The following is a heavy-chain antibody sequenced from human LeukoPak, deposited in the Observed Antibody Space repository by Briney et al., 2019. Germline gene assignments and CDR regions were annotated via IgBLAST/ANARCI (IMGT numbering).Heavy chain of an antibody. CDR3: ARSADCSGGSCHDYYYYYMDV. Sequence: SVKVSCKASGGTFSSYAISWVRQAPGQGLEWMGGIIPIFGTANYAQKFQGRVTITADKSTSTAYMELSSLRSEDTAVYYCARSADCSGGSCHDYYYYYMDVWGKGTTVTVSS. J-gene: IGHJ6*03. D-gene: IGHD2-15*01. CDR2: IIPIFGTA. CDR1: GGTFSSYA. V-gene: IGHV1-69*06.